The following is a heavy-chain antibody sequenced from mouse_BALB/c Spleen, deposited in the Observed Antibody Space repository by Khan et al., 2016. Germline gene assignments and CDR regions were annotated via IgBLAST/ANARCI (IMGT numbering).Heavy chain of an antibody. J-gene: IGHJ4*01. D-gene: IGHD3-1*01. V-gene: IGHV9-1*02. CDR3: ARAPLGYYAMDY. CDR2: INTYTGEP. Sequence: QIQLVQSGPELKKPGETVKISCKASGYTFTNYGMNWVKQAPGKGLKWMGWINTYTGEPTYADDFKGRFAFSLETSASTAYLQINNLKNEDMATYFCARAPLGYYAMDYWGQGTSVTVSS. CDR1: GYTFTNYG.